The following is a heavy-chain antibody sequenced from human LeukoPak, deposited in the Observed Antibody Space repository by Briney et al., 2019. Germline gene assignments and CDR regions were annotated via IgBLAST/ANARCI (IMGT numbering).Heavy chain of an antibody. Sequence: GGSLRLSCAASGFTFSSYGMHWVRQAPGKGLEWVAFIRYDGSNKYYADSVKGRFTISRDNSKNTLYLQMNSLRAEDTAVYYCAKGERGYYDFWSGYYEGLDYWGQGTLVTVSS. D-gene: IGHD3-3*01. CDR3: AKGERGYYDFWSGYYEGLDY. CDR2: IRYDGSNK. V-gene: IGHV3-30*02. CDR1: GFTFSSYG. J-gene: IGHJ4*02.